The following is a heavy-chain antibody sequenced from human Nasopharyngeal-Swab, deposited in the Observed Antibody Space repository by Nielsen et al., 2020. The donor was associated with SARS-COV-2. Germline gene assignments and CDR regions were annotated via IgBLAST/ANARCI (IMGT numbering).Heavy chain of an antibody. CDR2: IYPGDSDT. D-gene: IGHD3-16*02. CDR3: ARRGPKGYPLYYGMDV. J-gene: IGHJ6*02. V-gene: IGHV5-51*01. Sequence: VRQMPGKGLEWMGIIYPGDSDTRYSPSFQGQVTISADKSISTAYLQWSSLKASDTAMYYCARRGPKGYPLYYGMDVWGQGTTVTV.